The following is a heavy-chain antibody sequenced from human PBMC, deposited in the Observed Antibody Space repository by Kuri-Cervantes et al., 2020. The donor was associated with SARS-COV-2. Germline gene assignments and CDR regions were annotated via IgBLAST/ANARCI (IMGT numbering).Heavy chain of an antibody. D-gene: IGHD3-22*01. CDR1: GFTFTSSA. CDR3: ARSAAFYYDSSGYYYASANFQH. Sequence: SVKVSCKASGFTFTSSAMQWVRQARGQRLEWIGWIVVGSGNTNYAQKFQERVTITRDTSASTAYVELSSLRSEDTAVYYCARSAAFYYDSSGYYYASANFQHWGQGTLVTVSS. J-gene: IGHJ1*01. V-gene: IGHV1-58*02. CDR2: IVVGSGNT.